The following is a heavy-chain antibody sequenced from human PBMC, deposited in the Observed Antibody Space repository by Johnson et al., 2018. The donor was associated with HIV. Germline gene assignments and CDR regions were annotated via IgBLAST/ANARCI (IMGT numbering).Heavy chain of an antibody. CDR2: ISSNGGST. CDR1: GFTFSSYA. CDR3: ARDGAQQLARDAFDI. D-gene: IGHD6-13*01. V-gene: IGHV3-64*01. J-gene: IGHJ3*02. Sequence: MQLVESGGGLVQPGGSLRLSCAASGFTFSSYAMHWVRQAPGKGLEYVSAISSNGGSTYYANSVKGRFTISRDNSKNTLYLQMGSLRAEDMAVYYCARDGAQQLARDAFDIWGQGTMVTVSS.